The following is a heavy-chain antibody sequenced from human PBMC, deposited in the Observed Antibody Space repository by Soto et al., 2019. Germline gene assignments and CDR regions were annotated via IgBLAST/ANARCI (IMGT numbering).Heavy chain of an antibody. D-gene: IGHD1-26*01. V-gene: IGHV3-23*01. J-gene: IGHJ4*02. CDR2: ISGSGGST. Sequence: PGGSLRLSCAASGFTFSSYAMSWVRQAPGKGLEWVSAISGSGGSTYYADSVKGRFTISRDNSKNTLYLQMNSLRAEDTAVYYCAKDANSGSYFPHFADYWGQGTLVTVSS. CDR3: AKDANSGSYFPHFADY. CDR1: GFTFSSYA.